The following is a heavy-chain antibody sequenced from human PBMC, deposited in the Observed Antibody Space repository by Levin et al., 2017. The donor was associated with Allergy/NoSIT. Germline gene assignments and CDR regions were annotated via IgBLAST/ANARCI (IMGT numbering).Heavy chain of an antibody. Sequence: PSETLSLTCAVYGGSFSGYYWSWIRQPPGKGLEWIGEINHSGSTNYNPSLKSRVTISVDTSKNQFSLKLSSVTAADTAVYYCARVYCGGDCPTPQSYHHLDYWGQGTLVTVSS. D-gene: IGHD2-21*02. CDR3: ARVYCGGDCPTPQSYHHLDY. CDR2: INHSGST. V-gene: IGHV4-34*01. J-gene: IGHJ4*02. CDR1: GGSFSGYY.